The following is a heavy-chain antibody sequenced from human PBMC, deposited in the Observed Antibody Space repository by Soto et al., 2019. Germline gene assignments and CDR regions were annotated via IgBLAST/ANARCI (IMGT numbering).Heavy chain of an antibody. CDR1: GGSISSYY. V-gene: IGHV4-59*01. Sequence: SETLSLTCTVSGGSISSYYWSWIRQPPGKGLEWIGYIYYSGSTNYNPSLQGRVTMTRDTSANTVHMELSSLRSEDTGVYFCARDSSASATSYSFDNWGQGTLVTVSS. J-gene: IGHJ4*02. CDR3: ARDSSASATSYSFDN. D-gene: IGHD6-25*01. CDR2: IYYSGST.